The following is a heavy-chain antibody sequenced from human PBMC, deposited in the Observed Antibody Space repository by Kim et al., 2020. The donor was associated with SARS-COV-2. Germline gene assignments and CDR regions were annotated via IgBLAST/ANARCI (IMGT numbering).Heavy chain of an antibody. Sequence: GGSLRLSCAASGFTFSSYWMSWVRQAPGKGLEWVANIKQDGSEKYYVDSVKGRFTISRDNAKNSLYLQMNSLRAEDTAVYYCARAKQGSSGYRGVVYFDYWGQGTLVTVSS. V-gene: IGHV3-7*01. D-gene: IGHD3-22*01. CDR3: ARAKQGSSGYRGVVYFDY. CDR1: GFTFSSYW. J-gene: IGHJ4*02. CDR2: IKQDGSEK.